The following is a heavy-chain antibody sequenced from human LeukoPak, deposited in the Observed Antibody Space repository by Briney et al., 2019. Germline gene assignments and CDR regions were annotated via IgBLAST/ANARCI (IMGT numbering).Heavy chain of an antibody. Sequence: GGSLRLSCAASGFTFNNYAMNWVRQAPGKGLEWVSSISGGGETTYYADSAKGRFTISRDNSLNTLYLQMNSLRAEDTAVYYCARDYADYVGYFFFDYWGQGTLVTVSS. D-gene: IGHD4-17*01. V-gene: IGHV3-23*01. CDR1: GFTFNNYA. J-gene: IGHJ4*02. CDR3: ARDYADYVGYFFFDY. CDR2: ISGGGETT.